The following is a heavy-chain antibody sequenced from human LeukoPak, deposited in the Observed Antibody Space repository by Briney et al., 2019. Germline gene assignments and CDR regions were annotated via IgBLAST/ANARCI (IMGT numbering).Heavy chain of an antibody. J-gene: IGHJ4*02. V-gene: IGHV1-18*01. CDR1: GYTFTSYG. Sequence: ASVKVSCKASGYTFTSYGISWVRQAPGQGLEWMGWISAYNGNTNYAQKLQGRVTMTTDTSTSTAYMELRSLRSDDTAVYYCVRDMSYVHQGGYWGQGTLVTVSS. D-gene: IGHD1-26*01. CDR2: ISAYNGNT. CDR3: VRDMSYVHQGGY.